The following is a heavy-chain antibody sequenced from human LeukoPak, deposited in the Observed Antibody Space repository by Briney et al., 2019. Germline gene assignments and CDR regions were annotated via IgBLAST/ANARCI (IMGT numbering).Heavy chain of an antibody. V-gene: IGHV4-4*02. Sequence: SSETLSLTCAVSGVSISSNYWWNWVRQSPGKGLEWIGQIHHSGSTIYNPSLKSRVTRSVDKSRSQLALKVVSVTAADSAVYYCARECSGDGCYSRTLAIWGQRTMVIVSS. CDR2: IHHSGST. D-gene: IGHD2-15*01. CDR1: GVSISSNYW. J-gene: IGHJ3*02. CDR3: ARECSGDGCYSRTLAI.